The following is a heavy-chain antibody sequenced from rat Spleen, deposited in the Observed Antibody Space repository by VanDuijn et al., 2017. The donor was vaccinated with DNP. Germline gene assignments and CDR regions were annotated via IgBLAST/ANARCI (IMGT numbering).Heavy chain of an antibody. Sequence: EVQLVESGGGLVQPGRSLKLSCAASGFTFNNYYMAWVRQAPTQGLEWVASISTNGGNSYYRDSVKGRFTVSRDNARDTLYLQMDSLRSEDTATYYCARHGYSSYTPYYYAMDAWGQGTSVTVSS. D-gene: IGHD1-2*01. J-gene: IGHJ4*01. CDR2: ISTNGGNS. CDR3: ARHGYSSYTPYYYAMDA. V-gene: IGHV5-25*01. CDR1: GFTFNNYY.